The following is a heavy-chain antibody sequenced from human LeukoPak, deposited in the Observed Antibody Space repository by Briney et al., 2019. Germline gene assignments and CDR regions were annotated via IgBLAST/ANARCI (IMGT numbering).Heavy chain of an antibody. CDR1: GGSISSSSYY. V-gene: IGHV4-39*07. CDR2: IYYSGST. D-gene: IGHD5-24*01. Sequence: SETLSLTCTVSGGSISSSSYYWGWIRQPPGKGLEWIGSIYYSGSTYYNPSLKSRVTISVDTSKNQFSLKLSSVTAADTAVYYCARVEMATIGIDYWGQGTLVTVSS. CDR3: ARVEMATIGIDY. J-gene: IGHJ4*02.